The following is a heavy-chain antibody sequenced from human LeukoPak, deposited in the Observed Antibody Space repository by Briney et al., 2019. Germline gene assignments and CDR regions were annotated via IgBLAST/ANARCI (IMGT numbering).Heavy chain of an antibody. CDR3: ARAPWAYGNYVHAFDI. Sequence: SETLSLTCTVSGGSFSGSYYWGWIRQPPGKGLEWIGSIYSGGRIYYNPSLKSRVTISVDTSKNHFSLKLTSVTAADTAVYYCARAPWAYGNYVHAFDIWGQGTMVAVSS. CDR1: GGSFSGSYY. D-gene: IGHD4-11*01. CDR2: IYSGGRI. J-gene: IGHJ3*02. V-gene: IGHV4-39*07.